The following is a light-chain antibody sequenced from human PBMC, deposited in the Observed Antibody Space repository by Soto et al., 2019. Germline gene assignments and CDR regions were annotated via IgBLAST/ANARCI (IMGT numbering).Light chain of an antibody. J-gene: IGLJ2*01. CDR3: SSYAGSNNVV. V-gene: IGLV2-8*01. CDR2: EVS. CDR1: SSDVGGYNY. Sequence: QSALTQPPSASGSPGQSVTISCTGTSSDVGGYNYVSWYQQHPGKAPKLILYEVSKRPSGVPDRFSGSKSGNTASLTVSGLQAEEEADYYCSSYAGSNNVVFGGGTQLTVL.